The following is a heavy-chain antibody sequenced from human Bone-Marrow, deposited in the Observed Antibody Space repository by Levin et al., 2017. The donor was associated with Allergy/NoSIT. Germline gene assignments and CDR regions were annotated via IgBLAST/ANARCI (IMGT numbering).Heavy chain of an antibody. CDR2: ISDGGSVK. Sequence: TTLSLPCVASGFSFSIYAMHWFRLAPGKGAEWVAFISDGGSVKHYADSVKGRATISRDNSKNSLSLQMSSLRAEDTAVYYCATEYSGRPFEFWGQGTLVTVSS. D-gene: IGHD5-12*01. CDR3: ATEYSGRPFEF. V-gene: IGHV3-30*04. J-gene: IGHJ4*02. CDR1: GFSFSIYA.